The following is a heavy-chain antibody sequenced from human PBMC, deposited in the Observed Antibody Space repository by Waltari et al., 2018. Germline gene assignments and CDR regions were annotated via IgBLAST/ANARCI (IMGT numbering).Heavy chain of an antibody. J-gene: IGHJ6*02. CDR2: MNPNSGNT. CDR3: ASGVAVAGHYYYGMDV. D-gene: IGHD6-19*01. Sequence: QVQLVQSGAEVKKPGASVKVSCKASGYTFTSYDINWVRQATGQGLEWMGWMNPNSGNTGNAQKFQGRVTITRNTSISTAYMELSSLRSEDTAVYYCASGVAVAGHYYYGMDVWGQGTTVTVSS. V-gene: IGHV1-8*03. CDR1: GYTFTSYD.